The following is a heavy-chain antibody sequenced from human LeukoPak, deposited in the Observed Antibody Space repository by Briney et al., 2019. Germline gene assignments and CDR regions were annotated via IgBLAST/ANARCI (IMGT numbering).Heavy chain of an antibody. CDR1: GFTFSKDW. Sequence: GGSLRLSCAASGFTFSKDWMSWVRQALGKGLEWVGRIKSKADGGTADYATPVKGRFTISRDDSKNTLYLQMNSLKTEDTAVYYCTTYNDKDAFNIWGQGTMVTVSS. CDR3: TTYNDKDAFNI. V-gene: IGHV3-15*01. D-gene: IGHD1-1*01. CDR2: IKSKADGGTA. J-gene: IGHJ3*02.